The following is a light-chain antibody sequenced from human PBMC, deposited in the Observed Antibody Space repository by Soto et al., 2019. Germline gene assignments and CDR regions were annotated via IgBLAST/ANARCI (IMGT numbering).Light chain of an antibody. Sequence: EIVLTQSPATLSLSPGERATLSCRASQSVSSYLAWYQQKPGQAPRLLIYDASNRATGIPARFSGSGSGTDFTLTISSLEPQDFAVYYCQQSYTTPQTFGQGTTVEI. J-gene: IGKJ1*01. CDR3: QQSYTTPQT. V-gene: IGKV3-11*01. CDR1: QSVSSY. CDR2: DAS.